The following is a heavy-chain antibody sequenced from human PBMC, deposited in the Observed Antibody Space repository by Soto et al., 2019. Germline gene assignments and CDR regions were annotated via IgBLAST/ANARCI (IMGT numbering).Heavy chain of an antibody. CDR3: AKDRGDSSGWYGPSHGMNV. D-gene: IGHD6-19*01. J-gene: IGHJ6*02. V-gene: IGHV3-21*01. CDR2: ISSSSSYI. Sequence: GGSLRLSCAASGFTFSSYSMNWVRQAPGKGLEWVSSISSSSSYIYYADSVKGRFTISRDNAKNSLYLQMNSRRAEDTAVYYCAKDRGDSSGWYGPSHGMNVGGQGTTVTVS. CDR1: GFTFSSYS.